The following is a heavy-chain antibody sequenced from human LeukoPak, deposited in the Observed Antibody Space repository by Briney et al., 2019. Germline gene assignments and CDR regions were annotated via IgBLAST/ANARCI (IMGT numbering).Heavy chain of an antibody. CDR1: GFTFSSYG. J-gene: IGHJ4*02. D-gene: IGHD2-15*01. CDR2: ISYDGSNK. CDR3: AKDKDTVVVVAATGACDY. Sequence: GSLRLSCAASGFTFSSYGMHWVRQAPGKGLEWVAVISYDGSNKYYADSVKGRFTISRDNSKNTLYLQMNSLRAEDAAVYYCAKDKDTVVVVAATGACDYWGQGTLVTVSS. V-gene: IGHV3-30*18.